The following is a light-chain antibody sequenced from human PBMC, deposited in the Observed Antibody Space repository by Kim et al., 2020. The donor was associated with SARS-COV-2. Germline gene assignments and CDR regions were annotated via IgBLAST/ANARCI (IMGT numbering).Light chain of an antibody. Sequence: SPGEGDTSSCRASQSISVHLAGYQHKPGQAPRLLIYDASIRATGIPDRFSGSGSGTDFSLTISSLESEDCAIYYCQQRNNWPPAVTFGGGTKLEI. V-gene: IGKV3-11*01. J-gene: IGKJ4*01. CDR3: QQRNNWPPAVT. CDR1: QSISVH. CDR2: DAS.